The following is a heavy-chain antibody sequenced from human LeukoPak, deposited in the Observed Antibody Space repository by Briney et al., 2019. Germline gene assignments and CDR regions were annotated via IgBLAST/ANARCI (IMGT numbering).Heavy chain of an antibody. Sequence: PGGSLRLSCAASGFTFSSYGMHWVCQAPGKGLEWVAVISYDGSNKYYADSVKGRFTISRDNSKNTLYLQMNSLRAEDTTVYYCAKTSLCSSTSCRYYGMDVWGQGTTVTVSS. J-gene: IGHJ6*02. V-gene: IGHV3-30*18. CDR3: AKTSLCSSTSCRYYGMDV. D-gene: IGHD2-2*01. CDR1: GFTFSSYG. CDR2: ISYDGSNK.